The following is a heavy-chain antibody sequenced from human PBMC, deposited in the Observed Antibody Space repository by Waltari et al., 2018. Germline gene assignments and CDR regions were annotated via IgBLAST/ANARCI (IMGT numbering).Heavy chain of an antibody. CDR1: GYSISSGLF. D-gene: IGHD3-10*01. V-gene: IGHV4-38-2*01. J-gene: IGHJ4*02. Sequence: QVQLQESGPGLVKPSETLSLTCAVSGYSISSGLFWGWTRRPPGKGLEWIGNIHHSGSTYYNPSLKSRVSMLIYTSKNQFSLKLSSVTAADTAMYYCARGGNYYGSGSYYFWGQGTLVTVSS. CDR3: ARGGNYYGSGSYYF. CDR2: IHHSGST.